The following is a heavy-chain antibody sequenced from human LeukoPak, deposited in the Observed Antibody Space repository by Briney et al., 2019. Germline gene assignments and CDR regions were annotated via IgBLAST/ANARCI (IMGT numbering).Heavy chain of an antibody. CDR3: ARELVPALNYYFDY. CDR1: GYTFTDYY. Sequence: GASVKVSCKASGYTFTDYYMHWVRQAPGQGLEWMGWINPNSGGTKYAQKFQGRVTMTRDTSISTAYMELSRLRSDDTAVYYCARELVPALNYYFDYWGQGTLVTVSS. J-gene: IGHJ4*02. CDR2: INPNSGGT. D-gene: IGHD2-15*01. V-gene: IGHV1-2*02.